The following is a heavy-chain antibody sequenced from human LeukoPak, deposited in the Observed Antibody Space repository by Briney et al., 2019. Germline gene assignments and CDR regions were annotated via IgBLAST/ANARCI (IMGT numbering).Heavy chain of an antibody. CDR3: ARGYCIGTSCYMFDS. V-gene: IGHV3-21*01. J-gene: IGHJ4*02. D-gene: IGHD2-2*01. CDR2: ISSSKTYI. Sequence: PGGSLRLSCAGSGFNFIDNSMHWVRQAPGRGLEWVSSISSSKTYIYYRDSVKGRFTISRDNAKNSLFLQMNSLRVEDTAVYFCARGYCIGTSCYMFDSWGQGTRVIVSS. CDR1: GFNFIDNS.